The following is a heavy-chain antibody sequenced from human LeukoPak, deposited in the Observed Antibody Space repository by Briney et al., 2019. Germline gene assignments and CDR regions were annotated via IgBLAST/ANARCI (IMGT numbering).Heavy chain of an antibody. V-gene: IGHV1-2*02. CDR2: INPNSGGT. CDR1: GYTFIGFY. Sequence: GASVKVSCKASGYTFIGFYMHWVRQAPGQGLEWMGWINPNSGGTKYAQKFQGRVTMTRDTSISTAYMELSRLRSDDTAVYYCARGPGVAADGSDYWGQGTLVTVSS. CDR3: ARGPGVAADGSDY. D-gene: IGHD6-13*01. J-gene: IGHJ4*02.